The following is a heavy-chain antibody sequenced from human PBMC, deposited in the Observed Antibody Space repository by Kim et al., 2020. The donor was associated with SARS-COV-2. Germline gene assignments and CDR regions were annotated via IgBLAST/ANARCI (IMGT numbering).Heavy chain of an antibody. CDR2: IIPIFGTA. J-gene: IGHJ5*02. CDR3: ARGSSGYYYLGDWFDP. CDR1: GGTFSSYA. D-gene: IGHD3-22*01. Sequence: SVKVSCKASGGTFSSYAISWVRQAPGQGLEWMGGIIPIFGTANYAQKFQGRVTITADESTSTAYMELSSLRSEDTAVYYCARGSSGYYYLGDWFDPWGQGTLVTVSS. V-gene: IGHV1-69*13.